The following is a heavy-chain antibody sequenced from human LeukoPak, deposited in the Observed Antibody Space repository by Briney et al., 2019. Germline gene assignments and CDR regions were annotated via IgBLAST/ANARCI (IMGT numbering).Heavy chain of an antibody. CDR3: AKMDIVVVPAAMQGPSDY. CDR1: GFTFSSYA. V-gene: IGHV3-23*01. J-gene: IGHJ4*02. CDR2: ISGSGGST. Sequence: GGSLRLSCAASGFTFSSYAMSWVRQAPGKGLEWVSAISGSGGSTYYADSVKGRFTISRDNSKNTLYLQMNSLRAEDTAVYYCAKMDIVVVPAAMQGPSDYWGQGTLVTVSS. D-gene: IGHD2-2*03.